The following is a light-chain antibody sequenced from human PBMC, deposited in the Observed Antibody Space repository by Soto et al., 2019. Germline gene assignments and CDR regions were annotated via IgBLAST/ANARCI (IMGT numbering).Light chain of an antibody. V-gene: IGKV1-5*03. CDR2: KAS. CDR3: QQYNSWLT. J-gene: IGKJ4*01. CDR1: QSISSW. Sequence: DIQMTQSPSTLSASVGDRVTITCRASQSISSWLAWYQQKPGKAPKLLIYKASTLQSGVPSRFSGSGSGTEFTLTSSSLQPDDFATYYCQQYNSWLTFGGGTKVDIK.